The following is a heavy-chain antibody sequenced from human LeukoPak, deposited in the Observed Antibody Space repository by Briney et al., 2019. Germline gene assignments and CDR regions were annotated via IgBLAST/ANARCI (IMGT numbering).Heavy chain of an antibody. CDR1: GGSFSGYY. D-gene: IGHD2-2*02. CDR3: ARRRGGYCSSTSCYTRSGEDY. Sequence: SETLSLTCAVYGGSFSGYYWSWIRQPPGKGLEWIGEINHSGSTNYNPSLKSRVTISVDTSKNQFSLKLSSVTAADTAVYYCARRRGGYCSSTSCYTRSGEDYWSQGTLVTVSS. CDR2: INHSGST. J-gene: IGHJ4*02. V-gene: IGHV4-34*01.